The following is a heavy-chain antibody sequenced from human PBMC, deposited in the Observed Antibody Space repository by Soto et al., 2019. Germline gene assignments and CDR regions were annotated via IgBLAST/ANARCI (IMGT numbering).Heavy chain of an antibody. Sequence: EVQLVESGGGLVQPGRSLRLSCAASGFTFDDYAMHWVRQTPGKGLEWVAGISWNSGSVAYADSVKGRFTISRDNAKNSLYLQMNSLRAEDTALYYCAKDRNAWDHGNFDYWGQGTLVTVSS. CDR1: GFTFDDYA. D-gene: IGHD1-26*01. CDR2: ISWNSGSV. V-gene: IGHV3-9*01. J-gene: IGHJ4*02. CDR3: AKDRNAWDHGNFDY.